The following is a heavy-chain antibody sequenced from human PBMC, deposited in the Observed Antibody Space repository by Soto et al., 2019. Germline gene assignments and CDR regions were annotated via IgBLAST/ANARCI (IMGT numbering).Heavy chain of an antibody. D-gene: IGHD3-22*01. CDR1: GFTFSSYA. CDR3: ARRGPDYYDTSGYYYFDY. CDR2: ISGSGDST. Sequence: GGSLRLSCAASGFTFSSYAMSWVRQAPGKGLEWVSLISGSGDSTYYAESVKGRFTISRDNSKNTLYLQMNSLRAEDTAVYYCARRGPDYYDTSGYYYFDYWGLGTLVTVSS. V-gene: IGHV3-23*01. J-gene: IGHJ4*02.